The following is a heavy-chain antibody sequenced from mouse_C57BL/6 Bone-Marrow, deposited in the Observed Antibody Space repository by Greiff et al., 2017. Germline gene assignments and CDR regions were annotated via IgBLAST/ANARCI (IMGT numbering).Heavy chain of an antibody. CDR1: GYTFTSYW. V-gene: IGHV1-64*01. J-gene: IGHJ2*01. Sequence: QVQLKQPGAELVKPGASVKLSCKASGYTFTSYWMHWVKQRPGQGLEWIGMIHPNSGSTNYNEKFKSKATLTVDKSSRTAYMQLSSLTSEDSAVYYCASTTVVPFDYWGQGTTLTVSS. D-gene: IGHD1-1*01. CDR3: ASTTVVPFDY. CDR2: IHPNSGST.